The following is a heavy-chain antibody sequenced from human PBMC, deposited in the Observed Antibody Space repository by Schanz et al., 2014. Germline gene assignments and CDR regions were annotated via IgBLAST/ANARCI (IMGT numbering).Heavy chain of an antibody. CDR2: ISGSSRTI. J-gene: IGHJ3*02. V-gene: IGHV3-48*01. Sequence: EVQLVESGGGLVQPGGSLRLSCAASGFSFSRYSMNWVRQAPGKGLEWISYISGSSRTIYYADSMKGRFTISRDNSKNTLYLQMNSLRAEDTAVYYCAKGRFGELSAFDIWGQGTMVTVSS. CDR1: GFSFSRYS. D-gene: IGHD3-10*01. CDR3: AKGRFGELSAFDI.